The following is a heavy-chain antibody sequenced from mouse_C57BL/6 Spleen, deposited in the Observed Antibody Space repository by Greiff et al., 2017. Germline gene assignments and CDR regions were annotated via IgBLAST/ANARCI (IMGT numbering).Heavy chain of an antibody. V-gene: IGHV14-2*01. J-gene: IGHJ2*01. CDR3: AYCEYDCGYDFYY. CDR2: IDPEDGET. Sequence: EVKLQQSGAELVKPGASVKLSCTASGFNIKDYYMHWVKQRTEQGLEWIGRIDPEDGETKYAPKFQGKATITADTSSNTAYLQRSILTSADTAVYYCAYCEYDCGYDFYYWGQGTTRTVSS. CDR1: GFNIKDYY. D-gene: IGHD2-2*01.